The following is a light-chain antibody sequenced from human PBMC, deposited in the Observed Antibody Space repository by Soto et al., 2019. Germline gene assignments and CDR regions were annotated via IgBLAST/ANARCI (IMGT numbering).Light chain of an antibody. CDR2: GAS. CDR3: QQYDYWPRT. Sequence: EIVLTQSPDTLSLSPLEGRPLXCRPSQIVSSTYLAWYQQNPGQAPRLLMYGASNRATGIPARFSGSGSGTEFTLTISSLQSEDFAVYYCQQYDYWPRTFGQGTKVDIK. V-gene: IGKV3-15*01. J-gene: IGKJ1*01. CDR1: QIVSSTY.